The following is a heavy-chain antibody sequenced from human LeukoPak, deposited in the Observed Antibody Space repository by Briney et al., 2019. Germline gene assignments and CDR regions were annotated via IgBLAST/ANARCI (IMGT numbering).Heavy chain of an antibody. D-gene: IGHD5-12*01. Sequence: PSETLSLTCTVSGYSISSGYYWGWIRQPPGKGLEWIGSIYHSESTYYNPSLKSRVTISVDTSKNQFSLKLSSVTAADTAVYYCASSPYEVSNWFDPWGQGTLVTVSS. J-gene: IGHJ5*02. CDR3: ASSPYEVSNWFDP. CDR2: IYHSEST. V-gene: IGHV4-38-2*02. CDR1: GYSISSGYY.